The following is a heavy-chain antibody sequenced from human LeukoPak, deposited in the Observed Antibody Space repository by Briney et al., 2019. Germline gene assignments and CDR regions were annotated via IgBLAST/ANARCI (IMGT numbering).Heavy chain of an antibody. CDR2: KYYSGSA. CDR3: ATPYCSSISCLDVFNI. V-gene: IGHV4-31*03. CDR1: GVSISDGRYY. J-gene: IGHJ3*02. Sequence: PSQTLSLTCSVSGVSISDGRYYWTWIRQHPGKGLEWIGYKYYSGSANYNPSLKSRLTISVDTSKNQFSLQLSSVTAADTAMYYCATPYCSSISCLDVFNIWGQGTMVPVSS. D-gene: IGHD2-2*01.